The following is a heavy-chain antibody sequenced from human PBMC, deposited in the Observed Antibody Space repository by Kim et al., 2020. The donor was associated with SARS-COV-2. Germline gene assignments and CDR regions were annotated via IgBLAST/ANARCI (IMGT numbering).Heavy chain of an antibody. CDR3: ARDLRRSAAAAGPSGYYYYGMDV. J-gene: IGHJ6*02. V-gene: IGHV3-21*01. CDR1: GFTFSSYS. Sequence: GGSLRLSCAASGFTFSSYSMNWVRQAPGKGLEWVSSISSSSSYIYYADSVKGRFTISRDNAKNSLYLQMNSLRAEDTAVYYCARDLRRSAAAAGPSGYYYYGMDVWGQGTTVTVSS. D-gene: IGHD6-13*01. CDR2: ISSSSSYI.